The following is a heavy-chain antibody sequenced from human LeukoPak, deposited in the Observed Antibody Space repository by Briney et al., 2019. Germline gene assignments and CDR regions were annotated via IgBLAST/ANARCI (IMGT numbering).Heavy chain of an antibody. V-gene: IGHV4-30-4*01. J-gene: IGHJ4*02. CDR2: IYYSGST. CDR3: ATARDDSSGYYAYYFDY. CDR1: GGSISSGDYY. D-gene: IGHD3-22*01. Sequence: SETLSLTCTVSGGSISSGDYYWSWIRQPPGKGLEWIGNIYYSGSTYYNPSLKSRVTISVDTSKNQFSLKLSSVTAADTAVYYCATARDDSSGYYAYYFDYWGQGTLVTVSS.